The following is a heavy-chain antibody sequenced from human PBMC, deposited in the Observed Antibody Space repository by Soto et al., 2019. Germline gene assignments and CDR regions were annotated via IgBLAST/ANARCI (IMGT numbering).Heavy chain of an antibody. J-gene: IGHJ4*02. CDR2: IYYSGST. D-gene: IGHD2-21*01. CDR1: CGPISTYY. Sequence: QVLLHESGPGQVKPSETLSLTCAISCGPISTYYWSWIRQAPGKGLEWIGYIYYSGSTSYNPSLRSRVTMSVDTAKKLFSLKLSSVTAADTAVYFCAREAGNCGGDCHQFDYWGQGILVTVSS. CDR3: AREAGNCGGDCHQFDY. V-gene: IGHV4-59*01.